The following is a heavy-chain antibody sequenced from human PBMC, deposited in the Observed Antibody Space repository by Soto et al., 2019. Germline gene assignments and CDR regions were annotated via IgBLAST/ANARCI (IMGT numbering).Heavy chain of an antibody. D-gene: IGHD4-17*01. CDR2: ISGSGGST. V-gene: IGHV3-23*01. CDR3: AKDRTTVTIGNYFDY. CDR1: GFTFSSYA. J-gene: IGHJ4*02. Sequence: GGSLRLSCAASGFTFSSYAMSWVRQAPGKGLEWVSAISGSGGSTYYADSVKGRFTISRDNSKNTLYLQMNSLRAEDTAVYYCAKDRTTVTIGNYFDYWRQGTLVTVSS.